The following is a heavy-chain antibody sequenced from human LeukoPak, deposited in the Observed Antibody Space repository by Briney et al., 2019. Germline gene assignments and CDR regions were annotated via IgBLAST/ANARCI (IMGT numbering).Heavy chain of an antibody. CDR1: GFTFTTYN. D-gene: IGHD3-22*01. Sequence: GGSLRLSCAASGFTFTTYNMNWVRQAPGKGLEWVSAISGGGGSTYYADSVKGRFTISRDNSKNTLYLQMNSLRAEDTAVYYCAKDGRTYYYDSSGYWYWGQGTLVTVSS. J-gene: IGHJ4*02. V-gene: IGHV3-23*01. CDR2: ISGGGGST. CDR3: AKDGRTYYYDSSGYWY.